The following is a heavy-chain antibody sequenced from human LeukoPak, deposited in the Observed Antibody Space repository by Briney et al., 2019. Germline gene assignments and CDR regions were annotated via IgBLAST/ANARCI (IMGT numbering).Heavy chain of an antibody. J-gene: IGHJ4*02. V-gene: IGHV3-53*01. CDR3: VTLGRHGSNPYYFDY. CDR1: AFSVSSNY. D-gene: IGHD5-24*01. Sequence: PGGSLRLSCAASAFSVSSNYMNWVRQAPGKGPECVSVIHTGGNTYYADSVKGRFTISRDNPKNTLYLQMNSLRAEDTAVYYCVTLGRHGSNPYYFDYWGQGTLVTVSS. CDR2: IHTGGNT.